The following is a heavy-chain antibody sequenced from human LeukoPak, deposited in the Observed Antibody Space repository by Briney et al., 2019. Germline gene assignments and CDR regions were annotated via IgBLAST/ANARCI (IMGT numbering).Heavy chain of an antibody. CDR3: AKDPNGSWSFDY. CDR1: GFTFRSYG. Sequence: GGSLRLSCAASGFTFRSYGMHWVRQAPVKGLEWVAVIWYDGSNKYYADSVKGRFTISKDNSKNTLYLQMNSLRAEDTAVYYCAKDPNGSWSFDYWGQGTLVTVSS. D-gene: IGHD1-26*01. V-gene: IGHV3-33*06. J-gene: IGHJ4*02. CDR2: IWYDGSNK.